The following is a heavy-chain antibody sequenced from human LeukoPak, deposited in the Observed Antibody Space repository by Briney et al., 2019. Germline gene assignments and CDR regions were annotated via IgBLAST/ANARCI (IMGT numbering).Heavy chain of an antibody. CDR1: GFTFSSFA. V-gene: IGHV3-23*01. CDR3: AKAFHYCSSTSCYFDY. CDR2: ISGSGGST. J-gene: IGHJ4*02. D-gene: IGHD2-2*01. Sequence: GGSLRLSCAASGFTFSSFAMSWVRQAPGKGLEWVSAISGSGGSTYYADSVKGRFTISRDNSKNTLYLQMNSLRAEDTAVYYCAKAFHYCSSTSCYFDYWGQGTLVTVSS.